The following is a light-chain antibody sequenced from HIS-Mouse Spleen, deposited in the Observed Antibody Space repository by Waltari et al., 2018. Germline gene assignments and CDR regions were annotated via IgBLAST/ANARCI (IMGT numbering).Light chain of an antibody. CDR2: EVS. V-gene: IGLV2-8*01. Sequence: QSALTQPPSASGSPGQSVTISCTGTSSDVGGYNYVSWYQQHPGKAPKLMMYEVSKRPSGVPERFSGSKSGNTASLTVSGLQAEDEADYYCSSDAGSNSVVFGGGTKLTVL. CDR1: SSDVGGYNY. J-gene: IGLJ2*01. CDR3: SSDAGSNSVV.